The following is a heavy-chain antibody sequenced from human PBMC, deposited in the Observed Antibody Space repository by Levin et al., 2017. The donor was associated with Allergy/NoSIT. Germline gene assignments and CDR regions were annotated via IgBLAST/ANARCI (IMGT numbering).Heavy chain of an antibody. V-gene: IGHV1-18*01. CDR2: ISAYNGNT. J-gene: IGHJ6*02. CDR1: GYTFTSYG. CDR3: ARMGSSWRDGYYYYGMDV. D-gene: IGHD6-13*01. Sequence: GESLKISCKASGYTFTSYGISWVRQAPGQGLEWMGWISAYNGNTNYAQKLQGRVTMTTDTSTRTAYMELRSLRSDDTAVYYCARMGSSWRDGYYYYGMDVWGQGTTVTVSS.